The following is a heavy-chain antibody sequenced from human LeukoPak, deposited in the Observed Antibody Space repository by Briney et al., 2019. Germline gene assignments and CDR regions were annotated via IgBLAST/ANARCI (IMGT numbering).Heavy chain of an antibody. Sequence: GGSLRLSCAASGFTFSSYGMHWVRQAPGKGLEWVAVISYDGSNKYYADSVKGRFTISRDNSKNTLYLQMNSLRAEDTAVYYCARRRYGSGSYSPGYFDYWGQGTLVTVSS. CDR1: GFTFSSYG. D-gene: IGHD3-10*01. CDR2: ISYDGSNK. CDR3: ARRRYGSGSYSPGYFDY. V-gene: IGHV3-30*03. J-gene: IGHJ4*02.